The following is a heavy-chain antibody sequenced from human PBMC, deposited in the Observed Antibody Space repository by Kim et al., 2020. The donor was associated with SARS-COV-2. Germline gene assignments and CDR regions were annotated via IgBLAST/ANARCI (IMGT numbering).Heavy chain of an antibody. CDR2: IIPIFGTA. D-gene: IGHD6-13*01. CDR1: GGTFSSYA. CDR3: ASLSSSWYYFDY. Sequence: SVKVSCKASGGTFSSYAISWVRQAPGQGLEWMGGIIPIFGTANYAQKFQGRVTITADESTSTAYMELSSLRSEDTAVYYCASLSSSWYYFDYWGQGTLVTVSS. J-gene: IGHJ4*02. V-gene: IGHV1-69*13.